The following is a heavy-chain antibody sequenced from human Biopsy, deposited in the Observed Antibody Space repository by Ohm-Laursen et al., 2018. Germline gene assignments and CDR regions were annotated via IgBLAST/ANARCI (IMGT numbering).Heavy chain of an antibody. D-gene: IGHD6-13*01. Sequence: SLRLSCAAPGFTFSSYAMTWVRQAPGKGLEWVSVINTSGGSTHYAVSVKGRFTISRDNSKNTLYLRMNSLRAEDTAVYYCAKDQLGSTWSNDAFDMWGQGTVVTVSS. J-gene: IGHJ3*02. CDR1: GFTFSSYA. CDR3: AKDQLGSTWSNDAFDM. V-gene: IGHV3-23*01. CDR2: INTSGGST.